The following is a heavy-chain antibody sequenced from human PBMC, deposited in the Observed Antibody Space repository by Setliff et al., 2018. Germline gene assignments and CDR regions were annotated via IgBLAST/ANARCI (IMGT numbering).Heavy chain of an antibody. Sequence: ASVKVSCKASGYTFTNSIMNWVRQAPGQGLEWMGWIGAYNGNTYHAQKFQDRLSMTTDTSTSTAYMELRSLRADDTTVYYCERLVRHCTRISCQRTSEADLWGQGAQVTVSS. CDR2: IGAYNGNT. CDR3: ERLVRHCTRISCQRTSEADL. D-gene: IGHD2-15*01. V-gene: IGHV1-18*04. CDR1: GYTFTNSI. J-gene: IGHJ5*02.